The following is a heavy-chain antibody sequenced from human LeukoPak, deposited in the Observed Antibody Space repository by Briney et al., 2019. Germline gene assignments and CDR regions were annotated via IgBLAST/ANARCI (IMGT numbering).Heavy chain of an antibody. J-gene: IGHJ5*02. Sequence: GGSLRLSCAASGFTFDDYAMHWVRQAPGKGLEWVSGISWNSGSIGYADSVKGRFTISRDNAKNSLYLQMNSLRAEDTALYYCAKGGADSSGYSLNRFDPWGQGTLVTVSS. V-gene: IGHV3-9*01. CDR1: GFTFDDYA. CDR2: ISWNSGSI. D-gene: IGHD3-22*01. CDR3: AKGGADSSGYSLNRFDP.